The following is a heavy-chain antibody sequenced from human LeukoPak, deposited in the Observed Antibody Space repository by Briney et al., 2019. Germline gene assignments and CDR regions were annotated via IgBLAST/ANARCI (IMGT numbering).Heavy chain of an antibody. Sequence: PSETLSLTCTVSGGSISSSSYYWGWIRQPPGKGLEWIGSIYYSGSTYYNPSLKSRVTISVDTSKNQFSLKLSSVTAADTAVYYCARGRLRYPYYFDYWGQGTLVTVSS. CDR3: ARGRLRYPYYFDY. CDR1: GGSISSSSYY. CDR2: IYYSGST. V-gene: IGHV4-39*07. J-gene: IGHJ4*02. D-gene: IGHD5-12*01.